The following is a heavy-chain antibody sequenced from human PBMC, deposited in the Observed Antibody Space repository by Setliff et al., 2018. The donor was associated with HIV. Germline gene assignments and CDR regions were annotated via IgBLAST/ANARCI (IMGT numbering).Heavy chain of an antibody. D-gene: IGHD3-10*01. Sequence: SETLSLTCTVSGGSMSSYYWSWIRQPPGKGLEWVGYIYYSGSTNYNPSLKSRVSLSVDTSKNQFSLKLSSVTAADTAMYYCGRVGFGELFGAFDIWGQGIMVTVS. V-gene: IGHV4-59*01. J-gene: IGHJ3*02. CDR1: GGSMSSYY. CDR3: GRVGFGELFGAFDI. CDR2: IYYSGST.